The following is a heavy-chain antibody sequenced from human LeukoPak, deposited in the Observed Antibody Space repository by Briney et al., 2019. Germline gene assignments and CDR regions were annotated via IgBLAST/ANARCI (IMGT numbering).Heavy chain of an antibody. Sequence: ASVKVSCKASGYTFTGYYMHWVRQAPGQGLEWMGWINPNGGGTNYAQKFQGRVTMTRDTSISTAYMELSRLRSDDTAVYYCARDWGYYDSIDYFDYWGQGTLVTVSS. CDR3: ARDWGYYDSIDYFDY. CDR1: GYTFTGYY. CDR2: INPNGGGT. D-gene: IGHD3-22*01. V-gene: IGHV1-2*02. J-gene: IGHJ4*02.